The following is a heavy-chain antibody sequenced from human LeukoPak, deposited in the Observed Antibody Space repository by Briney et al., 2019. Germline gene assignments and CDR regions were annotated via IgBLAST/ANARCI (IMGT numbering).Heavy chain of an antibody. J-gene: IGHJ4*02. CDR1: GFTFSSSA. CDR3: ARRPGN. D-gene: IGHD1-14*01. CDR2: IYSGGAI. V-gene: IGHV3-23*03. Sequence: GGSLRLSCAASGFTFSSSAMSWVRQAPGKGLEWVSLIYSGGAIRYADSVKGRFTISRDSSKNTLFLQMNDLTVEDTARYYCARRPGNWGQGILVTVSS.